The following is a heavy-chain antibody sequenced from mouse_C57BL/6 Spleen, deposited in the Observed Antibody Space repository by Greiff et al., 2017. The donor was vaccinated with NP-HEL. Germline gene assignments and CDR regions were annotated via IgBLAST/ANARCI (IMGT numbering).Heavy chain of an antibody. Sequence: QVQLQQSGPELVKPGASVKISCKASGYSFTSYYIHWVKQRPGQGLEWIGWIYPGSGSTNYNEKFKSKATLTVDKSSSTAYMQLSSLTSEDSAVYYCARSGTYYAMDYWGQGTSVTVSS. J-gene: IGHJ4*01. CDR2: IYPGSGST. CDR3: ARSGTYYAMDY. CDR1: GYSFTSYY. V-gene: IGHV1-66*01. D-gene: IGHD4-1*01.